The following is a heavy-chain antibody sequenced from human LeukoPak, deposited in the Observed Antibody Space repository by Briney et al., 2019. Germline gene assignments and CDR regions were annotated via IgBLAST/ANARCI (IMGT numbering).Heavy chain of an antibody. CDR1: GFTFSSYA. CDR2: ISGSGGST. D-gene: IGHD3-9*01. CDR3: AKDSIPQGVLRYFDWLPHHDAFDI. Sequence: GGSLRLSCAASGFTFSSYAMSWVRQAPGKGLEWVSAISGSGGSTYYADSVKGRFTISRDNSKNTLYLQMNSLRAEDTAVYYCAKDSIPQGVLRYFDWLPHHDAFDIWGQGTMVTVSS. V-gene: IGHV3-23*01. J-gene: IGHJ3*02.